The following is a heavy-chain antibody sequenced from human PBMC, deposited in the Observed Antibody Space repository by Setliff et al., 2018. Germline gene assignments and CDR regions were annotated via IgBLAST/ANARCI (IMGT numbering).Heavy chain of an antibody. V-gene: IGHV1-3*01. CDR1: GYTFTSYA. CDR2: INAGNGNT. CDR3: ARVPVVGATKLYWFDP. Sequence: ASVKVSCKASGYTFTSYAMHWVRQAPGQRLEWMGWINAGNGNTKYSQKFQGRVTITRDTSASTAYMELSSLRSEGTAVYYCARVPVVGATKLYWFDPWGQGTLVTVSS. D-gene: IGHD1-26*01. J-gene: IGHJ5*02.